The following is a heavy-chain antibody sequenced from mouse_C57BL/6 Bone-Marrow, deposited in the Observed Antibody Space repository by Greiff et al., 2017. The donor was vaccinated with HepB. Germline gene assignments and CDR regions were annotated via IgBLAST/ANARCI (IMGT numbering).Heavy chain of an antibody. V-gene: IGHV1-59*01. CDR1: GYTFTSYW. CDR2: IDPSDSYT. D-gene: IGHD2-4*01. J-gene: IGHJ4*01. CDR3: ARYDYEDYYAMDY. Sequence: QVQLQQPGAELVRPGPSVKLSCKASGYTFTSYWMHWVKQRPGQGLEWIGVIDPSDSYTNYNQKFKGKATLTVDTSSSTAYMQLSSLTSEDSAVYYCARYDYEDYYAMDYWGQGTSVTVSS.